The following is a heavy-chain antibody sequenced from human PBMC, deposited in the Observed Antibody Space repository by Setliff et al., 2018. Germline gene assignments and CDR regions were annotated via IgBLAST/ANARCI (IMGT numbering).Heavy chain of an antibody. J-gene: IGHJ5*02. Sequence: SETLSLTCTVSGYSISSGYIWGWIRQPPGKGLEWVGNIGHTGSINYNPSLKSRLTISRDTSKNQVSLKLNSVTATDTAVYYCARSIDPWGQGTLVTVSS. V-gene: IGHV4-38-2*02. CDR2: IGHTGSI. CDR1: GYSISSGYI. CDR3: ARSIDP.